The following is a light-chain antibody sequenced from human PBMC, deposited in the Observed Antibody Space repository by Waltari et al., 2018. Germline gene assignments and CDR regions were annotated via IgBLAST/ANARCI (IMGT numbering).Light chain of an antibody. Sequence: DIQMTQSPSSLSASVGDRVTITCQASQDISNSLNWYQQKPGQAPRVLIYGSSKRATGIPDRFSGSGSGRDFTLTISRLEPEDFAMYYCQHYDGSPYTFGPGTKLEIK. J-gene: IGKJ3*01. CDR1: QDISNS. CDR2: GSS. V-gene: IGKV1-33*01. CDR3: QHYDGSPYT.